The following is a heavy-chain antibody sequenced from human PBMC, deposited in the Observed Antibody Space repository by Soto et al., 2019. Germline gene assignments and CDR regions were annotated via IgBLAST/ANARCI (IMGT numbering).Heavy chain of an antibody. J-gene: IGHJ4*02. V-gene: IGHV3-23*01. CDR1: GFTFSSYA. CDR3: ARDPDLRGYYSYFDY. CDR2: ISGSGGST. Sequence: GGSLRLSCAASGFTFSSYAMSWVRQAPGKGLEWGSAISGSGGSTYYADSVKGRFTISRDNSKNTLYLQMNSLRVEDTAVYYCARDPDLRGYYSYFDYWGQGTLVTVSS. D-gene: IGHD3-22*01.